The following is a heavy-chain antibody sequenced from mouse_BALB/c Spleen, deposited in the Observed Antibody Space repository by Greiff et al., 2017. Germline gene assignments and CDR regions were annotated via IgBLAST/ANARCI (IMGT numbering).Heavy chain of an antibody. CDR1: GYTFTSYW. V-gene: IGHV1-69*02. Sequence: VQLQQPGAELVRPGASVKLSCKASGYTFTSYWINWVKQRPGQGLEWIGNIYPSDSYTNYNQKFKDKATLTVDKSSSTAYMQLSSPTSEDSAVYYCARFDYWGQGTTLTVSS. CDR3: ARFDY. J-gene: IGHJ2*01. CDR2: IYPSDSYT.